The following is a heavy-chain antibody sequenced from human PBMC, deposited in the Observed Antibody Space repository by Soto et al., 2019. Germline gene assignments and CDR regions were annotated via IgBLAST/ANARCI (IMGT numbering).Heavy chain of an antibody. Sequence: EAQLLESGGGLVQPGGSLRLSCVGSGFTFRNYCMSWVRQAPGKGLEWVSAISRSTYYADSVKGRFNISRDNSKNTLYLQMNSLRAEDTAVYYWANDGGGLWGQGTLVTVSS. V-gene: IGHV3-23*01. CDR3: ANDGGGL. D-gene: IGHD2-15*01. J-gene: IGHJ4*02. CDR1: GFTFRNYC. CDR2: ISRST.